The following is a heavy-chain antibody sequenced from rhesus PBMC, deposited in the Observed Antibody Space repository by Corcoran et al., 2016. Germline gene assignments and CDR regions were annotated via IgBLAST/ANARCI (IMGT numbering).Heavy chain of an antibody. D-gene: IGHD5-24*01. CDR2: IYGSSTST. J-gene: IGHJ4*01. Sequence: QVQLQESGPGVVKPSETLSLTCAVSGGSISDSYRWSWIRPPPGTGLEWIGYIYGSSTSTNYNPARKSRGTISKETSKNQFSLKLSSVTAADTAVDYCASDRYSGYSFLFDYWGQGVLVTVAS. V-gene: IGHV4S10*01. CDR1: GGSISDSYR. CDR3: ASDRYSGYSFLFDY.